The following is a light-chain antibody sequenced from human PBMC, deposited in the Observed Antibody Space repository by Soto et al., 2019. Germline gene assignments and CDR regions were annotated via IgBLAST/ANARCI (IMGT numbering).Light chain of an antibody. Sequence: AIQMTQSPSSLSASVGDRVTITCRASQGIRNDLGWYQQKPGKAPNLLIYAASSLQSGVPSRFSGSGSGTDFALTISSLQPEDFATYYCLQDYNYPYTFGQGTKLEIK. CDR2: AAS. CDR1: QGIRND. V-gene: IGKV1-6*01. J-gene: IGKJ2*01. CDR3: LQDYNYPYT.